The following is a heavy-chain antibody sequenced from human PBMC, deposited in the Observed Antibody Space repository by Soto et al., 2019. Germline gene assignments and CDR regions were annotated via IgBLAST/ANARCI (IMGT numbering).Heavy chain of an antibody. CDR2: ISETGNSI. V-gene: IGHV3-23*01. D-gene: IGHD6-13*01. CDR1: GFSFSSSA. Sequence: GGFLRLSCAASGFSFSSSAMTWVRQAPGKGLEWVSGISETGNSIYYPDSVKGRFTISRDNSKNTLYLQMNSLRAEDTALYYCAKRYSNSWYDWFDPWGQGTLVTVSS. J-gene: IGHJ5*02. CDR3: AKRYSNSWYDWFDP.